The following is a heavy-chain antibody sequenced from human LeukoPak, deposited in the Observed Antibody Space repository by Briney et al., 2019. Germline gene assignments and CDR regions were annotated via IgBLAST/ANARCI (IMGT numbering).Heavy chain of an antibody. CDR2: IIPILGIA. J-gene: IGHJ4*02. Sequence: SVKVSCKASGGTFSSYAISWVRQAPGQGLEWMGRIIPILGIANYAQKFQGRVTITADKSTSTAYMELSSLRSEDTAVYYCARIGPSSSGLGDYWGQGTLVTVSS. CDR3: ARIGPSSSGLGDY. CDR1: GGTFSSYA. V-gene: IGHV1-69*04. D-gene: IGHD6-6*01.